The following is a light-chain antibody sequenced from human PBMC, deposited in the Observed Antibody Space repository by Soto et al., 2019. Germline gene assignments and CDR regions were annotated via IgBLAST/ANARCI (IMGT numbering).Light chain of an antibody. V-gene: IGKV3-11*01. Sequence: EIVLTQSPATLSLSPGERATLSCRASQSVSSYLAWYQQKPGQAPWLLIYDASNRATGIPARFSGSGSGTDFTPTISSLEPEDFAIYYCQQRSNWPPVTFGGGTKVEIK. J-gene: IGKJ4*01. CDR2: DAS. CDR3: QQRSNWPPVT. CDR1: QSVSSY.